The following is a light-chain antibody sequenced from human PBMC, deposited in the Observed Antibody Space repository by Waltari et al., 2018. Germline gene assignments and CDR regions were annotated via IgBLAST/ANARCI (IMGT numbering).Light chain of an antibody. CDR2: EDN. CDR1: SGRIGSNY. V-gene: IGLV6-57*04. Sequence: NFLLTQPHSVSESPGKTINISCSRSSGRIGSNYLPWYQQRPGSAPLTLIYEDNQRPSGVPDRFSGSIDSSSNSASLTIAGLRTEDEADYYCQSSDNSPQVIFGGGTKLAVL. J-gene: IGLJ2*01. CDR3: QSSDNSPQVI.